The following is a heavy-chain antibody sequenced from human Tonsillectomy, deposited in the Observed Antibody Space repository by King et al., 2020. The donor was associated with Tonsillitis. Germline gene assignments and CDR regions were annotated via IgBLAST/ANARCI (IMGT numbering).Heavy chain of an antibody. Sequence: QLQESGPGLVKPSQTLSLTCIVSGVSISRGGYFWSWIRQHPGKGLEWIGYIYDSGSTYYNPSLKSRVIISVDTSKNQFSLKGSSVTAADTAVYYCATRGAALNWFDPWGQGTLVTVSS. CDR2: IYDSGST. V-gene: IGHV4-31*03. CDR3: ATRGAALNWFDP. CDR1: GVSISRGGYF. D-gene: IGHD3-10*01. J-gene: IGHJ5*02.